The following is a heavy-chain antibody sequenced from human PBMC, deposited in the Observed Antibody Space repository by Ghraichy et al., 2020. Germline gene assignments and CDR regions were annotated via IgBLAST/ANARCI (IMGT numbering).Heavy chain of an antibody. D-gene: IGHD2-8*01. CDR1: GFTFSSYA. Sequence: GGSLRLSCAASGFTFSSYAMSWVRQAPGKGLEWVSAISGSGGSTYYADSVKGRFTISRDNSKNTLYLQMNSLRAEDTAVYYCAKKKPSSRIVLMVYAHTGYGMDVWGQGTTVTVSS. CDR3: AKKKPSSRIVLMVYAHTGYGMDV. J-gene: IGHJ6*02. V-gene: IGHV3-23*01. CDR2: ISGSGGST.